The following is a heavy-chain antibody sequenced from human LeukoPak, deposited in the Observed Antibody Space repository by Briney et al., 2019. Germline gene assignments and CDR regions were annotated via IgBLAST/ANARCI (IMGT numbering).Heavy chain of an antibody. CDR3: ARAQYCGGDCYPMWGYGMDV. Sequence: NASETLSLTCTVSGGSISSSSYYWGWIRQPPGEGLEWIASIYYSGTTYYNPSLKSRVTISVDTSKNQFSLKLSSVTAADTAVYYCARAQYCGGDCYPMWGYGMDVWGQGTTVTVSS. J-gene: IGHJ6*02. V-gene: IGHV4-39*07. CDR1: GGSISSSSYY. D-gene: IGHD2-21*02. CDR2: IYYSGTT.